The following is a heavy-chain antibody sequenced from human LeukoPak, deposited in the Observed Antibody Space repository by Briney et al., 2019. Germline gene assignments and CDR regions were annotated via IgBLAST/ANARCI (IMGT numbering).Heavy chain of an antibody. J-gene: IGHJ4*02. V-gene: IGHV7-4-1*02. Sequence: ASVKVSCKASGYTFTSYAMNWVRQAPGQGLEWMGWINTNTGNPTYAQGFTGRFVFSLDTSVSTAYLQTSSLKAEDTAVYYCARDQVPAPAYYGSGTSDYWGQGTLVTVSS. CDR3: ARDQVPAPAYYGSGTSDY. CDR1: GYTFTSYA. CDR2: INTNTGNP. D-gene: IGHD3-10*01.